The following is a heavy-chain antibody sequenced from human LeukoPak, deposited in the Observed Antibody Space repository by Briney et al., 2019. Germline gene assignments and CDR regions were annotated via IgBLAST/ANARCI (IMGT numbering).Heavy chain of an antibody. V-gene: IGHV3-30*04. CDR3: ARDRGIWPDY. J-gene: IGHJ4*02. CDR2: ISYDGSNK. CDR1: GFTFSSHA. D-gene: IGHD3-10*01. Sequence: GGSLRLSCAASGFTFSSHAMHWVRQAPGKGLEWVAVISYDGSNKYYADSVKGRFTISRDNSKNTLYLQMNSLRAEDTAVYYCARDRGIWPDYWGQGTLVTVSS.